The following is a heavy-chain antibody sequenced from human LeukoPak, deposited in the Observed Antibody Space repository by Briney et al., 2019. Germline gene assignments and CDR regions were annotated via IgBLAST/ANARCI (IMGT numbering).Heavy chain of an antibody. CDR2: IYYSGST. CDR1: GGSISSYY. V-gene: IGHV4-59*01. CDR3: SRSRRGLPPPNFDY. D-gene: IGHD3-16*01. J-gene: IGHJ4*02. Sequence: SETLSLTCTVSGGSISSYYWSWIRQPPGKGREWIGYIYYSGSTNYNPSLKSRVTISVDTSKNQFSLKLSSVTGADTAVYYCSRSRRGLPPPNFDYWGQGTLVTVSS.